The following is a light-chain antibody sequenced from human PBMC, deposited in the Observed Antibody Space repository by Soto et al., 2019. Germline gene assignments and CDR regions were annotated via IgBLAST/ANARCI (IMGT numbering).Light chain of an antibody. CDR2: GAS. V-gene: IGKV3-20*01. J-gene: IGKJ5*01. CDR1: QSVSSM. Sequence: EIVLTQSPGTLSLSPGERATLSCRASQSVSSMLAWYQHKPGQAPRLLISGASSRATGIPDRFSGSGSGTDFTLTISRLEPEDVALYYCQQYGGSPITFGPGTRLEIK. CDR3: QQYGGSPIT.